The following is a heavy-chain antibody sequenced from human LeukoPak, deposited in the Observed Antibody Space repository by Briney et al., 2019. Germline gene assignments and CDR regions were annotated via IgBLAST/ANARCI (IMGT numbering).Heavy chain of an antibody. CDR2: INADNGDT. Sequence: ASVKVSCKASGYTFTSYAMHWVRQAPGQRLEWTGWINADNGDTKYSQKFQGRVTITRDTSASTAYMELSSLRSEDTAVYYCASSSFSSGWYTVDFDYWGQGTLVTVSS. J-gene: IGHJ4*02. CDR3: ASSSFSSGWYTVDFDY. CDR1: GYTFTSYA. D-gene: IGHD6-19*01. V-gene: IGHV1-3*01.